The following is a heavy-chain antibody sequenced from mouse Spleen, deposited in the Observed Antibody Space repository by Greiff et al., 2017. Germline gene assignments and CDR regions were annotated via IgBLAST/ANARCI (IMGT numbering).Heavy chain of an antibody. CDR1: GYTFTEYT. J-gene: IGHJ4*01. D-gene: IGHD4-1*01. CDR2: FYPGSGSI. Sequence: QVQLQQSGAELVKPGASVKLSCKASGYTFTEYTIHWVKQRSGQGLEWIGWFYPGSGSIKYNEKFKDKATLTADKSSSTVYMELSRLTSEDSAVYVCARHEKGLGRGYYAMDYWGQGTSVTVSS. V-gene: IGHV1-62-2*01. CDR3: ARHEKGLGRGYYAMDY.